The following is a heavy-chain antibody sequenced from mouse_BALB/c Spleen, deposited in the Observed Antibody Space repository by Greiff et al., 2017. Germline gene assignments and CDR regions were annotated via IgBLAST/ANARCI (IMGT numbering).Heavy chain of an antibody. V-gene: IGHV5-6-5*01. D-gene: IGHD2-4*01. CDR2: ISSGGST. CDR1: GFTFSSYA. Sequence: EVRVVESGGGLVKPGGSLKLSCAASGFTFSSYAMSWVRQTPEKRLEWVASISSGGSTYYPDSVKGRFTISRDNARNILYLQMSSLRSEDTAMYYCARGSTMITFAYWGQGTLVTVSA. J-gene: IGHJ3*01. CDR3: ARGSTMITFAY.